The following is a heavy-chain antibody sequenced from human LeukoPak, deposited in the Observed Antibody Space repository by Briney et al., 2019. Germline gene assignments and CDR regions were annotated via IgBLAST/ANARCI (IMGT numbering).Heavy chain of an antibody. CDR3: ARERQGNYGDSPFDY. CDR2: ISAYNGNT. Sequence: ASVKVSCKASGYTFTSYGISWVRQAPGQGLEWMGWISAYNGNTNYAQKLQGRVTMTTDTSTSTAYIELRSLRSDDTAVYYCARERQGNYGDSPFDYWGQGTLVTVSS. V-gene: IGHV1-18*01. J-gene: IGHJ4*02. D-gene: IGHD4-17*01. CDR1: GYTFTSYG.